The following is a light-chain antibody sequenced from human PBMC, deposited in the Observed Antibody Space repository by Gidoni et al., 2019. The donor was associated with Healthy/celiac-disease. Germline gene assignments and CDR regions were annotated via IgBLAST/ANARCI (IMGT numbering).Light chain of an antibody. J-gene: IGKJ4*01. Sequence: DIQITQSPSSLSASVGDRVTITCRASQSISSYLTWYQQKPGKAPKLLIYAASSLQSGVPSRLSGSGSGTDFTLTISSMQPEDFATYYCQQSYSTPKGVTFGGGTKVEIK. CDR1: QSISSY. CDR2: AAS. CDR3: QQSYSTPKGVT. V-gene: IGKV1-39*01.